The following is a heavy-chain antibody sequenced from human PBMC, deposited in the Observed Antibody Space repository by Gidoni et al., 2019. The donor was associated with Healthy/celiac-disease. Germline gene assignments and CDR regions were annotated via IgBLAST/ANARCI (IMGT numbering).Heavy chain of an antibody. V-gene: IGHV2-5*02. Sequence: QITLKESGPTLLKPTQTLTLTCTFSGFSLSTSGVGVGWIRQPPGKALEWLALMYWDDDKRYSPSLKSRLTITKDTSKNQVVLTMTNMDPVDTATYYCARQIVAFYFDYWGQGTLVTVSS. J-gene: IGHJ4*02. CDR1: GFSLSTSGVG. D-gene: IGHD3-22*01. CDR3: ARQIVAFYFDY. CDR2: MYWDDDK.